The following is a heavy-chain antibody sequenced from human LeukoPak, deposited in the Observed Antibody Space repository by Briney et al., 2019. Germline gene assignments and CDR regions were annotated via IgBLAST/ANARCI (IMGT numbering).Heavy chain of an antibody. J-gene: IGHJ4*02. V-gene: IGHV3-7*01. CDR2: IKQDGSEK. D-gene: IGHD5-12*01. CDR1: GFTFTNYW. CDR3: AGDVYDRYSSPFDY. Sequence: GGSLRLSCAASGFTFTNYWMSWVRQAPGKGLEWVANIKQDGSEKYYVDSVKGRFTISRDNAKNSLYLQMNSLRAEDTAVYYCAGDVYDRYSSPFDYWGQGTLVTVPS.